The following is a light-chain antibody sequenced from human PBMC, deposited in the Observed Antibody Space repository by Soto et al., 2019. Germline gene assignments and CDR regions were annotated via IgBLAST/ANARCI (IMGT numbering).Light chain of an antibody. J-gene: IGKJ5*01. V-gene: IGKV3-20*01. CDR2: GAS. Sequence: EIVLTQSPGTLSLSPGERATLSCRASQSVSSNFLAWYQQKPGQAPRLLISGASNRATGIPDRFSGSGSGTDFTLTISRLEPEDFAVYYCQQYGSSPRTFGQGTDWRL. CDR3: QQYGSSPRT. CDR1: QSVSSNF.